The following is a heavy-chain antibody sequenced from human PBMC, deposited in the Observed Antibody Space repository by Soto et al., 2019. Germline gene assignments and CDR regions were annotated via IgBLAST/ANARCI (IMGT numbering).Heavy chain of an antibody. V-gene: IGHV1-46*01. D-gene: IGHD2-21*02. CDR2: VNPSGGHT. J-gene: IGHJ4*02. Sequence: QVQLMQSGAEVKKPGASVKVSCKASGDTFTNYYIHWVRQAPGPGLQWMGTVNPSGGHTTYAQHFLGRVTMTRYTSTSTLYMELTRLTSADTAVYYCARGGHVVVVTAALDYWGQGTLVTVSS. CDR1: GDTFTNYY. CDR3: ARGGHVVVVTAALDY.